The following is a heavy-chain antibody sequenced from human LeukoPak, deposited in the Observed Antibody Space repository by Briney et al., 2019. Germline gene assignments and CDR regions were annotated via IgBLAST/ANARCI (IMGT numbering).Heavy chain of an antibody. D-gene: IGHD1-26*01. J-gene: IGHJ4*02. CDR3: ARDSGNEGLFDY. V-gene: IGHV4-59*01. CDR2: IYYSGST. CDR1: GGSFSGYY. Sequence: SETLSLTCAVYGGSFSGYYWSWIRQPPGKGLEWTGYIYYSGSTNYNPSLKSRVTISVDTSKNQFSLKLSSVTAADTAVYYCARDSGNEGLFDYWGQGTLVTVSS.